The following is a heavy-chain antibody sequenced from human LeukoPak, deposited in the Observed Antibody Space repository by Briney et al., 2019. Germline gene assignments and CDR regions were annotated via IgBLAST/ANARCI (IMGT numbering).Heavy chain of an antibody. D-gene: IGHD6-25*01. J-gene: IGHJ4*02. CDR1: GFTFSSYG. V-gene: IGHV3-23*01. Sequence: GGSLRLSCAASGFTFSSYGMSWVRQAPGKGLEWVSAISGSGGSTYYADSVKGRFTISRDDSKNTAYLQMNRLKTEDTAVYYCQSRIGSGDYWGQGILVTVSS. CDR2: ISGSGGST. CDR3: QSRIGSGDY.